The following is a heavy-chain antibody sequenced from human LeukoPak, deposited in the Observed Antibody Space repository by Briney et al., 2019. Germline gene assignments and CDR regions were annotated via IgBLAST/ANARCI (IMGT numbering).Heavy chain of an antibody. J-gene: IGHJ4*02. CDR3: ASPMVRGVIPKWYYFDY. D-gene: IGHD3-10*01. CDR1: GGTFSSYA. V-gene: IGHV1-69*13. CDR2: IIPIFGTA. Sequence: ASVKVSCKASGGTFSSYAISWVRQAPGQGLEWMGGIIPIFGTANYAQKFQGRVTITADESTSTAYMELSSLRSEDTAMYYCASPMVRGVIPKWYYFDYWGQGTLVTVSS.